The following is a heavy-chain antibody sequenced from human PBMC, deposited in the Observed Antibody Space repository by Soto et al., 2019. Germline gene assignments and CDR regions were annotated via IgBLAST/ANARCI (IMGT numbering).Heavy chain of an antibody. CDR3: ARQRPSIAVAGPQPRGAFDI. D-gene: IGHD6-19*01. Sequence: QVQLVQSGAEVKKPGASVKVSCKASGYTFTSYAMHWVRQAPGQRLEWMGWINAGNGNTKYSQKFQGRVTITRDTSASTAYMELSSLRSEDTAVYYCARQRPSIAVAGPQPRGAFDIWGQGTMVTVSS. J-gene: IGHJ3*02. CDR1: GYTFTSYA. CDR2: INAGNGNT. V-gene: IGHV1-3*01.